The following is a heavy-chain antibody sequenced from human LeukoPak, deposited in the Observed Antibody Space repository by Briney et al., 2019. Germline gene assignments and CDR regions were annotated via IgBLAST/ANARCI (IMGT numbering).Heavy chain of an antibody. D-gene: IGHD2-15*01. Sequence: GGSLRLSCAASGFTLSSYAMSWVRQAPGKGLEWVSAISDTGNTYHADSVKGRFTISRDSSKNTLFLKMNRLRPEDAAVYYCAKAPVTTCRGAFCYPFDYWGLGTLVTVSS. CDR3: AKAPVTTCRGAFCYPFDY. CDR1: GFTLSSYA. V-gene: IGHV3-23*01. J-gene: IGHJ4*02. CDR2: ISDTGNT.